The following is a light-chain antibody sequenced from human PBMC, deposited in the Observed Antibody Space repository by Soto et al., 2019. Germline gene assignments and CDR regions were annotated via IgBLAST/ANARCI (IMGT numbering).Light chain of an antibody. V-gene: IGKV3-11*01. Sequence: EIVLTHSPATLSLSPGERATLSCRASQSVSSYLAWYQQKPGQAPRLLIYDASNRATGIPARFSGSGSGTDFTLTISSLEPDDVAVYYCQQRSNWPFTFGRGTKVDIK. CDR2: DAS. CDR3: QQRSNWPFT. J-gene: IGKJ3*01. CDR1: QSVSSY.